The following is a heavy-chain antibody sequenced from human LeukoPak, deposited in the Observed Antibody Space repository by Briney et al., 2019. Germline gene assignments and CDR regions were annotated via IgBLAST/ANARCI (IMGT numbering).Heavy chain of an antibody. Sequence: SETLSLTCTVSGGSISSYYWSWIRHPPGKGLEWIWYIFYSGTTNYNPSLKSRVTISIDTSKNQFSLKLSSVTAADTAFYYCARGVNWIDPWGQGTLVTVSS. CDR3: ARGVNWIDP. CDR2: IFYSGTT. J-gene: IGHJ5*02. D-gene: IGHD6-13*01. CDR1: GGSISSYY. V-gene: IGHV4-59*01.